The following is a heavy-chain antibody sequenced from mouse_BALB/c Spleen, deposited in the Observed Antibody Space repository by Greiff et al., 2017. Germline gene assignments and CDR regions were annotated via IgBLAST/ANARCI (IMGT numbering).Heavy chain of an antibody. CDR2: ISSGGST. J-gene: IGHJ2*01. D-gene: IGHD2-4*01. V-gene: IGHV5-6-5*01. Sequence: EVQLVESGGGLVKPGGSLKLSCAASGFTFSSYAMSWVSQTPEKRLEWVASISSGGSTYYPDSVKGRFTISRDNARNILYLQMSSLRSEDTAMYYCARGDYDGYFDYWGQGTTLTVSS. CDR1: GFTFSSYA. CDR3: ARGDYDGYFDY.